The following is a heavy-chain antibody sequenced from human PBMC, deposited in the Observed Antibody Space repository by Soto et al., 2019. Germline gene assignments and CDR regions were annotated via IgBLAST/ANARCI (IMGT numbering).Heavy chain of an antibody. CDR3: ARDFDY. J-gene: IGHJ4*02. V-gene: IGHV3-30-3*01. CDR2: ISYDGSNK. CDR1: GFTFSSYA. Sequence: GGSLRLSCAASGFTFSSYAMHWVRQAPGKGLEWVAVISYDGSNKYYADSVKGRFTISRDNSKNTLYLQMNSLRAEDTAVYYCARDFDYWGQGTLVTVSS.